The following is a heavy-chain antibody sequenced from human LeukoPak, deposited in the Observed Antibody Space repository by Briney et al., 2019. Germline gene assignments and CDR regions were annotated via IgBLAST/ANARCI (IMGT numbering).Heavy chain of an antibody. CDR3: ARGTYSSGWYLQYYYYYGMDV. V-gene: IGHV4-34*01. CDR2: INHSGST. D-gene: IGHD6-19*01. J-gene: IGHJ6*02. Sequence: SETLSLTCAVYGGSFSGYYWSWIRQPPGKGLEGIGEINHSGSTNYNPSLKSRVTISVDTSKNQFSLKLSSVTAADTAVYYCARGTYSSGWYLQYYYYYGMDVWGQGTTVTVSS. CDR1: GGSFSGYY.